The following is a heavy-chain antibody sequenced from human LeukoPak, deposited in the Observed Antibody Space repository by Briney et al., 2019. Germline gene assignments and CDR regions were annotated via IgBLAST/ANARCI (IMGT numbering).Heavy chain of an antibody. J-gene: IGHJ5*02. Sequence: ASVKVSCKASGGTFSSYAISWVRQAPGQGMEWMGGIIPIFGRANYAQKFQGRVTITTDESTSTAYMELSSLRSEDTAVYYCARSEVYSSPGFWFDPWGQGTLVTVSS. CDR3: ARSEVYSSPGFWFDP. V-gene: IGHV1-69*05. D-gene: IGHD6-13*01. CDR1: GGTFSSYA. CDR2: IIPIFGRA.